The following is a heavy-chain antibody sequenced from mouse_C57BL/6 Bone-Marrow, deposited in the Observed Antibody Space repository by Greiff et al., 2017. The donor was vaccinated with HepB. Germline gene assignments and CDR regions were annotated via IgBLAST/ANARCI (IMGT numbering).Heavy chain of an antibody. J-gene: IGHJ4*01. Sequence: EVQRVESGGGLVQPGESLKLSCESNEYEFPSHDMSWVRKTPEKRLELVAAINSDGGSTYYPDTMERRFIISRDNTKKTLYLQMSSLRSEDTALYYCASPLRLRGAMDYWGQGTSVTVSS. CDR1: EYEFPSHD. D-gene: IGHD3-2*02. V-gene: IGHV5-2*01. CDR3: ASPLRLRGAMDY. CDR2: INSDGGST.